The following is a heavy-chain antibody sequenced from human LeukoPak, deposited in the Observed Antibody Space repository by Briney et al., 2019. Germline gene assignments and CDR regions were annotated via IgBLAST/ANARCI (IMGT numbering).Heavy chain of an antibody. CDR3: ARGRGVIKPLDY. CDR1: GGSISSSSYY. Sequence: PSETLSLTFTVSGGSISSSSYYWGWIRQPPGKGLEWIGSISYSGSTYYNPSLKSRVTISVDTSKNQFSLKLSSVTAADTAVYYCARGRGVIKPLDYWGQGTLVTVSS. CDR2: ISYSGST. D-gene: IGHD3-10*01. J-gene: IGHJ4*02. V-gene: IGHV4-39*07.